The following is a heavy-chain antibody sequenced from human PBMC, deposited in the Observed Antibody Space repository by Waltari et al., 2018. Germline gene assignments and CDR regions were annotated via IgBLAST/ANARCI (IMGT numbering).Heavy chain of an antibody. V-gene: IGHV1-24*01. CDR1: GYTLTELS. J-gene: IGHJ4*02. CDR2: FDPEDGET. CDR3: ATISPGEMATIFDY. D-gene: IGHD5-12*01. Sequence: QVQLVQSGAEVKKPGASVKVSCKVSGYTLTELSMHWVRQAPGKGLEWMGGFDPEDGETSYAQKFKGRVTMTEDTSTDTAYMELSSLRSEDTAVYYCATISPGEMATIFDYWGQGTLVTVSS.